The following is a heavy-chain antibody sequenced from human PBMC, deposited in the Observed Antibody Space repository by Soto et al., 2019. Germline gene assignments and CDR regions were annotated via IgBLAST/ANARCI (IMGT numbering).Heavy chain of an antibody. CDR2: IYWADDR. CDR1: GFSLSTSGVG. J-gene: IGHJ4*02. CDR3: ARYYFGSGLYFFAY. V-gene: IGHV2-5*02. Sequence: QITLKESGPTLVKPTQTLTLTCTFSGFSLSTSGVGVGWIRQPPGEALEWLTLIYWADDRRYSPSLKTRLTITTDTSKTQVVLTMTNMDPVDTATYYCARYYFGSGLYFFAYWGQGTLVTVSS. D-gene: IGHD3-10*01.